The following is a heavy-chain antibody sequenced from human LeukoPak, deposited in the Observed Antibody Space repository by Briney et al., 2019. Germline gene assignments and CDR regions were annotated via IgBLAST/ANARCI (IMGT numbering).Heavy chain of an antibody. V-gene: IGHV3-30*12. D-gene: IGHD6-19*01. CDR2: IDPDGNDN. CDR1: GFTFHNFG. J-gene: IGHJ2*01. Sequence: PGTSLRLSCAASGFTFHNFGMVWVCQPPGKGLQWVAAIDPDGNDNYYTDSARGRFVISRDNSKNTLYLQIYSLTVVDTAVYYCARDSDTSGNHWFFDVWGRGTLVIASS. CDR3: ARDSDTSGNHWFFDV.